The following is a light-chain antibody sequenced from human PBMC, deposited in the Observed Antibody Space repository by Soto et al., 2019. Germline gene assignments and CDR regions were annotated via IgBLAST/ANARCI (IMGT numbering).Light chain of an antibody. Sequence: DIQMTQSPSYLSASVGDRVTITCRASQSISSYLNWYQQKPGKAPKLLIYAASSLQSGVPSRFSGSGSGTDFTLTISSLQPEDFATYYCQQSYSTLSYTFGQGTKLEIK. V-gene: IGKV1-39*01. CDR2: AAS. CDR3: QQSYSTLSYT. J-gene: IGKJ2*01. CDR1: QSISSY.